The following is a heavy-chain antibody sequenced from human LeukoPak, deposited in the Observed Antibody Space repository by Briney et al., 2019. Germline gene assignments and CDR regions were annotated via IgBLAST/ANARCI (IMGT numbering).Heavy chain of an antibody. Sequence: GGSLRLSCAASGFTFSSYAMHWVRQAPGKGLEWVAVISYDGSNKYYADSVKGRFTISRDNSKNTLYLQMNSLRAEDTAVYYCARDSPLGPSYYFDYWGQGTLVTVSS. J-gene: IGHJ4*02. CDR3: ARDSPLGPSYYFDY. CDR2: ISYDGSNK. V-gene: IGHV3-30-3*01. CDR1: GFTFSSYA.